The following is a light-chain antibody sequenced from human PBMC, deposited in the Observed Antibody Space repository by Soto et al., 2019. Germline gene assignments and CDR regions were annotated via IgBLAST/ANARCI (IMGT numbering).Light chain of an antibody. CDR1: QSVSSNY. CDR2: GAS. V-gene: IGKV3-20*01. J-gene: IGKJ1*01. Sequence: EIVLTQSPGTLSLSPGERATLSCRASQSVSSNYLAWYQQKPGQAPRVIIYGASSRVTGIPDRFSGSGSGTDFTLTISRLEPEDFAVYYCQHYVTSPWTFGQGTKVEIK. CDR3: QHYVTSPWT.